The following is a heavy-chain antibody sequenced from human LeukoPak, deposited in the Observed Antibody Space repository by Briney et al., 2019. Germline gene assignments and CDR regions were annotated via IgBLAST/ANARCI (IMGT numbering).Heavy chain of an antibody. Sequence: SETLSLTCTVSGVSISSHYWSWIRQPPGKGLEWIGFIYYSGRTRYNPSLRSRVTISADTSKNHLSLKLTSVTAADTAIYYCARLLDNDSSGDPDTFDMWGQGIMVTVSS. CDR3: ARLLDNDSSGDPDTFDM. CDR2: IYYSGRT. J-gene: IGHJ3*02. CDR1: GVSISSHY. D-gene: IGHD3-22*01. V-gene: IGHV4-59*11.